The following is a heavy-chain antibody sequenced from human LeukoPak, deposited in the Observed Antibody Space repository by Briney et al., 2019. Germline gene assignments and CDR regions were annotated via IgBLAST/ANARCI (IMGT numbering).Heavy chain of an antibody. CDR2: ISGSGGDT. J-gene: IGHJ4*02. V-gene: IGHV3-23*01. CDR3: ATPNRGYGGIFDY. D-gene: IGHD3-10*01. Sequence: PVGSLRLTCGATRFEYSSNAKSWGRQTTGKKQKRVSVISGSGGDTYYADSVKGRFTISRDNSKNTLYLQMYSLRAEDTAVYYCATPNRGYGGIFDYWGQGTLVTVSS. CDR1: RFEYSSNA.